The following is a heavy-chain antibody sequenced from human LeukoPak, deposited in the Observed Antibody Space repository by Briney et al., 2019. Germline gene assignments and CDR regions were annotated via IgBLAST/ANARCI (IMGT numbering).Heavy chain of an antibody. Sequence: SETLSLTCAVYGGSFSGYYWSWIRQPPGKGLEWIGEINHSGSTNYNPFLKSRVTISVDTSKNQFSLKLSSVTAADTAVYYYARGAIAVAENWFDPWGQGTLVTVSS. CDR1: GGSFSGYY. D-gene: IGHD6-19*01. V-gene: IGHV4-34*01. CDR3: ARGAIAVAENWFDP. J-gene: IGHJ5*02. CDR2: INHSGST.